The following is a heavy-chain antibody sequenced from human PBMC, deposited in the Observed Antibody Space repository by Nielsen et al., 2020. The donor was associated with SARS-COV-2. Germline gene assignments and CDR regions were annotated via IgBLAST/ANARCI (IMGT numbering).Heavy chain of an antibody. Sequence: SVKVSCKASGFTFTSSAVQWVRQARGQRLEWIGWIVVGSGNTNYAQKFQGRVTMTRDTSTSTVYMELSSLRSEDTAVYYCTISGSYYWYFDLWGRGTLVTVSS. V-gene: IGHV1-58*01. J-gene: IGHJ2*01. D-gene: IGHD1-26*01. CDR1: GFTFTSSA. CDR3: TISGSYYWYFDL. CDR2: IVVGSGNT.